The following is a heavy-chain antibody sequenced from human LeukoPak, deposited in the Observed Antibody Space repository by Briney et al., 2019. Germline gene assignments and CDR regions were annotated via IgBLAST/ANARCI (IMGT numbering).Heavy chain of an antibody. J-gene: IGHJ2*01. D-gene: IGHD6-19*01. V-gene: IGHV1-24*01. CDR2: FDPEDGET. CDR3: AGDLSAVAGTGFFDL. Sequence: GASVKVSCKVSGYTLTELSMHWVRQAPGKGLEWMGGFDPEDGETIYAQKFQGRVTMTEDTSTDTAYMELSSLRSDDTAVYYCAGDLSAVAGTGFFDLWGRGTLVTVSS. CDR1: GYTLTELS.